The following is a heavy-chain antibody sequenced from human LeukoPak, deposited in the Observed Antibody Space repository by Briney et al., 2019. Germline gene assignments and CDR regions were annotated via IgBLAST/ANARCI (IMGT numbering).Heavy chain of an antibody. CDR3: ARESDSYLSYYMDV. J-gene: IGHJ6*03. Sequence: ASVKVSCKASGYSFTSHYMHWVRQAPGQGLEWLGLINPSGSSTLYAQKFQGRVTMTRDMSTTTDYMELSSLRSEDTAVYYCARESDSYLSYYMDVWGKGTTVTISS. V-gene: IGHV1-46*01. CDR2: INPSGSST. CDR1: GYSFTSHY. D-gene: IGHD3-22*01.